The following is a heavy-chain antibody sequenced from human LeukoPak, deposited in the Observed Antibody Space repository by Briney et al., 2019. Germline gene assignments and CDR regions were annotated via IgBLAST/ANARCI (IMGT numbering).Heavy chain of an antibody. CDR2: IVVGSGNT. CDR3: AAVDSSSSAYQLDY. D-gene: IGHD6-6*01. Sequence: GTSVEVSCKASGFTFTSSAMQWVRQARGQRLEWIGWIVVGSGNTNYAQKFQERVTITRDMSTSTAYMELSSLRSEDTAVYYCAAVDSSSSAYQLDYWGQGTLVTVSS. V-gene: IGHV1-58*02. CDR1: GFTFTSSA. J-gene: IGHJ4*02.